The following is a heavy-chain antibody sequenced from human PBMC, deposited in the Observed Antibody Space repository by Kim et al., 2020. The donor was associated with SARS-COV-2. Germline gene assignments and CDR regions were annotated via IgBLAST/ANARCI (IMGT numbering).Heavy chain of an antibody. Sequence: ASVKVSCKASGYTFTSYAMNWMRQAPGQGLEWMGWITTNTGNPTYAQGFTGRFVFSLDTSVSTAYLQISSLKGEATAVYYCAIVRGTIFGVVIIGGWFDP. J-gene: IGHJ5*02. V-gene: IGHV7-4-1*02. CDR3: AIVRGTIFGVVIIGGWFDP. CDR2: ITTNTGNP. CDR1: GYTFTSYA. D-gene: IGHD3-3*01.